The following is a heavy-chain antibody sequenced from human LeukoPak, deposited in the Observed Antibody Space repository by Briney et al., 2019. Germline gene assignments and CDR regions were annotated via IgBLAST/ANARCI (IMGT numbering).Heavy chain of an antibody. CDR2: INHSGST. D-gene: IGHD6-13*01. CDR3: ARGRGGSWYHWFDP. J-gene: IGHJ5*02. Sequence: SETLSLTCAVYGGSISGYYWSWIRHPPGKGKEWIGEINHSGSTNYNPSPKRRVTISVATSKNQFSLKLRSVSAADTAVYYCARGRGGSWYHWFDPWGQGTLVTVSS. V-gene: IGHV4-34*01. CDR1: GGSISGYY.